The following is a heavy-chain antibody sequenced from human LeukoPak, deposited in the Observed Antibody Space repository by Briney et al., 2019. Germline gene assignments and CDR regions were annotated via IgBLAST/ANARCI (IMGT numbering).Heavy chain of an antibody. Sequence: GGSLRLSCAASGFIFSSYWMAWVRQAPGKGLEWVAVISYDGSNKYYADSVKGRFTISRDNSKNTLYLQMNSLRAEDTAVYYCARDTDSSSTLYYYYYMDVWGKGTTVTVSS. CDR1: GFIFSSYW. J-gene: IGHJ6*03. CDR2: ISYDGSNK. V-gene: IGHV3-30*03. D-gene: IGHD6-6*01. CDR3: ARDTDSSSTLYYYYYMDV.